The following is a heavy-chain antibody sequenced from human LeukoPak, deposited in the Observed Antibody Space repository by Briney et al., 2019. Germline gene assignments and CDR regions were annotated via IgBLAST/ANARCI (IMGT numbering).Heavy chain of an antibody. V-gene: IGHV4-30-2*01. CDR2: IYHSGST. CDR3: ARGEDYYGSGTLDY. Sequence: PSETLSLTCTVSGGSISSGGYYWSWIRQPPGKGLEWIGYIYHSGSTYYNPSLKSRVTISVDRSKNQFSLKLSSVTAADTAVYYCARGEDYYGSGTLDYWGQGTLVTVSS. CDR1: GGSISSGGYY. J-gene: IGHJ4*02. D-gene: IGHD3-10*01.